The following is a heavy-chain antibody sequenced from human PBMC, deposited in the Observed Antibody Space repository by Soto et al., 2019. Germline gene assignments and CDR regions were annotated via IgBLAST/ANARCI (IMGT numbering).Heavy chain of an antibody. CDR3: ARDMYNWFDP. CDR2: IYSGGSI. CDR1: GFTVSSNY. J-gene: IGHJ5*02. V-gene: IGHV3-66*01. Sequence: GGSLRLSCAASGFTVSSNYMSWVRQAPGKGLEWVSIIYSGGSIYYADSVKGRFTISRDNSKNTLHLQMNSLRAEDTAVYYCARDMYNWFDPWGQGTLVTVSS.